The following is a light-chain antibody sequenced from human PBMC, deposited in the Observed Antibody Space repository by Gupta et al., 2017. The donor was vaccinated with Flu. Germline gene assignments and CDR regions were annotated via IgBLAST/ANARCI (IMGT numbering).Light chain of an antibody. CDR2: NDS. CDR3: AAWEDSLNAQVV. J-gene: IGLJ3*02. CDR1: SSNIGSNT. V-gene: IGLV1-44*01. Sequence: QSALTPPPSASGAPAQRVTISCSGSSSNIGSNTVSWFQQVPGTAPKLLIYNDSQRPSGVPDRFSGSKSGTSASLAISGLQSEDAADYYCAAWEDSLNAQVVFGGGTKVTVL.